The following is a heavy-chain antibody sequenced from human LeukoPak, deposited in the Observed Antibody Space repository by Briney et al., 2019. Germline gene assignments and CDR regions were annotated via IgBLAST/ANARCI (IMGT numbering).Heavy chain of an antibody. V-gene: IGHV4-59*01. Sequence: SETRSLTCSVSGGSISIYYWSWIRQPPGKGLEWIGYINYSGSTNYNPSLKSRVTISVDTSKNQFSLKLTSVTAADTALYYCARDLELGYWGQGTLVTVSS. CDR3: ARDLELGY. J-gene: IGHJ4*02. CDR2: INYSGST. D-gene: IGHD2/OR15-2a*01. CDR1: GGSISIYY.